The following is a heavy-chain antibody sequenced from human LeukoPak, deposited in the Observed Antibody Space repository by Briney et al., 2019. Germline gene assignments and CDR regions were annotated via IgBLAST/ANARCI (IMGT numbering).Heavy chain of an antibody. V-gene: IGHV1-8*02. CDR1: GYTFTGYY. CDR3: ARDLIRIDSSGWLYYYYYGMDV. Sequence: GGSVKVSCKASGYTFTGYYMHWVRQAPGQGLEWMGWMNPNSGNTGYAQKFQGRVTMTRNTSISTAYMELSSLRSEDTAVYYCARDLIRIDSSGWLYYYYYGMDVWGQGTTVTVSS. CDR2: MNPNSGNT. D-gene: IGHD6-19*01. J-gene: IGHJ6*02.